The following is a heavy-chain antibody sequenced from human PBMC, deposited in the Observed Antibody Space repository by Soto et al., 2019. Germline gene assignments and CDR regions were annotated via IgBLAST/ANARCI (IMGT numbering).Heavy chain of an antibody. CDR3: ARAPGGVVVVAAQPQDAFDI. D-gene: IGHD2-15*01. CDR2: IYYSGST. CDR1: GGSISSGGYY. Sequence: QVQLQESGPGLVKPSQTLSLTCTVSGGSISSGGYYWSWIRQHPGKGLEWIGYIYYSGSTYYNPSLKSRVTISVDTSKNQFSLKLSSVTAADTAVYYCARAPGGVVVVAAQPQDAFDIWGQGTMVTVSS. V-gene: IGHV4-31*03. J-gene: IGHJ3*02.